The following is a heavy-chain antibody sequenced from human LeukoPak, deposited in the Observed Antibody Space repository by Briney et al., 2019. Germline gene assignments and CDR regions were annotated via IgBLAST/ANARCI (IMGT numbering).Heavy chain of an antibody. D-gene: IGHD3-22*01. CDR3: AKVPYYYDSSGYWDAFDI. J-gene: IGHJ3*02. CDR2: ISYDGSNK. CDR1: GFTFSSYG. V-gene: IGHV3-30*18. Sequence: GGFLRLSCAASGFTFSSYGMHWVRQAPGKGLEWVAVISYDGSNKYYADSVKGRFTISRDNSKNTLYLQMNSLRAEDTAVYYCAKVPYYYDSSGYWDAFDIWGQGTMVTVSS.